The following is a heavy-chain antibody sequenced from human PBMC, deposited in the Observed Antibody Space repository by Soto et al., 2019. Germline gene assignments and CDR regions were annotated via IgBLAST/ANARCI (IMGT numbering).Heavy chain of an antibody. CDR1: GYTFRRHG. Sequence: GGSLRLSCAASGYTFRRHGMHWGRQAPGKGLEWLTIISYDGSQKFYAESVKGRFTISRDNSKNMVYLQMNSLRAEDTAVYYCAKDVWNDVPATDGFDIWGQGTKVTVSS. D-gene: IGHD1-1*01. V-gene: IGHV3-30*18. J-gene: IGHJ3*02. CDR3: AKDVWNDVPATDGFDI. CDR2: ISYDGSQK.